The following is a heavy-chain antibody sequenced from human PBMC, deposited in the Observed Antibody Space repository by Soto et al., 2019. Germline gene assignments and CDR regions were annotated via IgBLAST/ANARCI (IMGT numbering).Heavy chain of an antibody. CDR3: ARQITPGSHAFDI. CDR2: IYPGDSDT. D-gene: IGHD3-10*01. V-gene: IGHV5-51*01. J-gene: IGHJ3*02. Sequence: GESLKIFCKGSGYSFTSYWIGWVRQMPGKGLEWMGIIYPGDSDTRYSPSFQGQVTISADKSISTAYLQWSSLKASDTAMYYCARQITPGSHAFDIWGQGTMVTVSS. CDR1: GYSFTSYW.